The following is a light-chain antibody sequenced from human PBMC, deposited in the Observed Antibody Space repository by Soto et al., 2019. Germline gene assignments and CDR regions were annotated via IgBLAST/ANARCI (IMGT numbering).Light chain of an antibody. CDR3: LHHNTYPYT. J-gene: IGKJ2*01. CDR2: SAS. CDR1: QGIRNA. V-gene: IGKV1-17*01. Sequence: DIQMTQSPSSLSASVGDRVSITCRASQGIRNALGWYRQKPGKAPERLTHSASILQTGVPSRFSGSGSLTEFTLTIYSLQPEDFATYYCLHHNTYPYTFGQGTRLDSK.